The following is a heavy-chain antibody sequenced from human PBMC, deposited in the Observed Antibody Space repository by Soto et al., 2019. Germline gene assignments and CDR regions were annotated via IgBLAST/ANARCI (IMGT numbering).Heavy chain of an antibody. D-gene: IGHD4-17*01. J-gene: IGHJ4*02. CDR1: GGSISSYY. CDR2: IYYSGST. Sequence: SETLSLTCTVSGGSISSYYWSWIRQPPGKGLEWIGYIYYSGSTKYNPSLKSRVTISVDTSRNQFSLKLSSVTAADTAVYYCARGRRTAVTIDYWGQGTLVTVSS. V-gene: IGHV4-59*12. CDR3: ARGRRTAVTIDY.